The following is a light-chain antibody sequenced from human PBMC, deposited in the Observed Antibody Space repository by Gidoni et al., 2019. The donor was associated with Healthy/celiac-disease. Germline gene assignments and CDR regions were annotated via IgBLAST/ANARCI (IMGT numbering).Light chain of an antibody. J-gene: IGKJ2*01. CDR3: QQSYSTSSYT. CDR1: QSISSY. V-gene: IGKV1-39*01. CDR2: AAS. Sequence: DIQMTQSPSSLSASVGDRVTITCRASQSISSYLNWYQQKPGKAPKLLIYAASSFQSGVPSRFSGSGSGTDFTLTISSLQPEDFATYYCQQSYSTSSYTFXQXTKLEIK.